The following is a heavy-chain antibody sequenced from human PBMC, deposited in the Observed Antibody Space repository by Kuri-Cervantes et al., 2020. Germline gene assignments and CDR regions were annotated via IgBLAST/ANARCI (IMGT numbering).Heavy chain of an antibody. V-gene: IGHV3-53*01. Sequence: GESLKISCAASGFTVSSNYMSWVRQAPGKGLEWGSVIYSGGSTYYADSVKGRFTIYRDNSKNTLYLQMNSLRAEETALYYCAIVGLVAGKSDAFDIWGQGTMVTVSS. J-gene: IGHJ3*02. D-gene: IGHD6-19*01. CDR3: AIVGLVAGKSDAFDI. CDR1: GFTVSSNY. CDR2: IYSGGST.